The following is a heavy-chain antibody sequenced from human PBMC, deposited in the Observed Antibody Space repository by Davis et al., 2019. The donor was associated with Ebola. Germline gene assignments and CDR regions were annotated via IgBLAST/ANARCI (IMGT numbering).Heavy chain of an antibody. CDR2: INPNSGGT. Sequence: AASVEVSCKASGYTFTGYYMHWVRQAPGQGLEWMGWINPNSGGTNYAQKFQGWVTMTRDTSISTAYMELSRLRSDDTAVYYCARDKVDTTYYGMDVWGQGTTVTVSS. J-gene: IGHJ6*02. CDR3: ARDKVDTTYYGMDV. D-gene: IGHD1-1*01. V-gene: IGHV1-2*04. CDR1: GYTFTGYY.